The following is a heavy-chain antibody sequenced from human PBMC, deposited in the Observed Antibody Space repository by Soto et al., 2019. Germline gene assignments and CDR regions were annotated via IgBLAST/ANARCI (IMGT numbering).Heavy chain of an antibody. Sequence: QVQLVESGGGVVQPGRSLRLSCAASGFTFSSFPMHWVRQAPGKGLERVALISYDGSNKYYADSVKGRFTISRDNSKNTLYLQMNSLRAEDTALYYCAREGGGSGWYWGGDYWGQGTLVTVSS. CDR2: ISYDGSNK. D-gene: IGHD6-19*01. J-gene: IGHJ4*02. V-gene: IGHV3-30-3*01. CDR3: AREGGGSGWYWGGDY. CDR1: GFTFSSFP.